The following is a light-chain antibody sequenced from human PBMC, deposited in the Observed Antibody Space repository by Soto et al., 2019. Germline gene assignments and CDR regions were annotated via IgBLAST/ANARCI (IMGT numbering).Light chain of an antibody. J-gene: IGKJ1*01. V-gene: IGKV3-20*01. CDR2: GAS. Sequence: EIVLTQSPGTLSLSPGERATLSCRASQSVTSNYLAWYQQKPGQAPRLLFFGASIRATGIPDRFTGSGSGTDFTLTINRVEPEDFAVYFCQQYAGSPRTFDQGTKVDIK. CDR3: QQYAGSPRT. CDR1: QSVTSNY.